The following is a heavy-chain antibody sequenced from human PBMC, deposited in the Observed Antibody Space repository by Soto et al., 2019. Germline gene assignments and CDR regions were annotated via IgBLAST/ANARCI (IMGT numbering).Heavy chain of an antibody. CDR1: GGSIRCSNW. CDR2: IYHSGST. V-gene: IGHV4-4*02. J-gene: IGHJ4*02. Sequence: QVQLQESGPGLVKPSGTLSLTCAVSGGSIRCSNWWSWVRQPPGKGLEWIGEIYHSGSTNYNPSLKSRVTISVDKSKNKFSLKLSSVTAADTAVYYCVMGGIVVVPAAQYWGQGTLVTVSS. CDR3: VMGGIVVVPAAQY. D-gene: IGHD2-2*01.